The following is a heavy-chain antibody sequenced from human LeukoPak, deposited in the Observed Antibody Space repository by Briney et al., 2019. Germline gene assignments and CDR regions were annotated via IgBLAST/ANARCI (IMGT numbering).Heavy chain of an antibody. V-gene: IGHV4-34*01. Sequence: SETLSLTCEVYGGSFSGYNCSWIRQPPGKGLEWIGEINHSGSANYNPSLKSRVTLSLDTSEKQFSLKLSSVTAADTAVYYCARHLSRLQMVGGEDNFDYWGQGTLVTVSS. CDR3: ARHLSRLQMVGGEDNFDY. CDR1: GGSFSGYN. J-gene: IGHJ4*02. D-gene: IGHD6-13*01. CDR2: INHSGSA.